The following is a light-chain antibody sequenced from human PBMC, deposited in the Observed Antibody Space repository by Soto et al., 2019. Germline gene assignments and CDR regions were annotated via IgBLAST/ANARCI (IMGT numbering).Light chain of an antibody. V-gene: IGKV3-15*01. J-gene: IGKJ2*01. Sequence: EIVMTQSPATLSVSPGESATLSCRASQSVSSNLACYQQKPGQAPRLLIYGESTRATGIPARFSVSGSGTESPLTISRLQSQDFAVYYCQQYNNWPPMYTVGQGTKLEFK. CDR1: QSVSSN. CDR2: GES. CDR3: QQYNNWPPMYT.